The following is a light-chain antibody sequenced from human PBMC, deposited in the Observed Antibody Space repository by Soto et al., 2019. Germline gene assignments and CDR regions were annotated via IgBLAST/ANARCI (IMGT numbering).Light chain of an antibody. CDR3: QVSDSSTGVL. CDR1: NIGSKN. Sequence: SYELTQPLSVSVALGQTARITCGGNNIGSKNVHWYQQKPGQAPVLVIYRNNKRPSGIPERFSGSNSGNAATLTISRAQAGDEADYYCQVSDSSTGVLFGGGTKVTVL. J-gene: IGLJ2*01. V-gene: IGLV3-9*01. CDR2: RNN.